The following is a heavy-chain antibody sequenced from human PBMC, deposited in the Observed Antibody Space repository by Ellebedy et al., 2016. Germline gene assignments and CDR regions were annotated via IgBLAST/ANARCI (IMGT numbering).Heavy chain of an antibody. J-gene: IGHJ5*02. Sequence: SETLPLTCTVSGGSISSSSYYWGWIRQPPGKGLEWIGSIYYSGSTYYNPSLKSRVTISVDTSKNQFSLKLSSVTAADTAVYYCARRGVTTIWFDPWGQGTLVTVSS. D-gene: IGHD2-21*02. CDR2: IYYSGST. CDR1: GGSISSSSYY. V-gene: IGHV4-39*01. CDR3: ARRGVTTIWFDP.